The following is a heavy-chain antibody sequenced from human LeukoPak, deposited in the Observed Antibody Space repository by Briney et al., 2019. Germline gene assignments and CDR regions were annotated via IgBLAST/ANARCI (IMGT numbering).Heavy chain of an antibody. CDR1: GYTFNTYG. J-gene: IGHJ5*02. CDR2: INTQNGNA. CDR3: ARKTIGYHWFDP. V-gene: IGHV1-18*01. D-gene: IGHD5-12*01. Sequence: GASVKVSCKASGYTFNTYGISWMRQAPGQGREWMGWINTQNGNANYAQKLQGRVTMTKETSTRTAYMELRSLTSDDTAVYYCARKTIGYHWFDPWGQGTLVTVSS.